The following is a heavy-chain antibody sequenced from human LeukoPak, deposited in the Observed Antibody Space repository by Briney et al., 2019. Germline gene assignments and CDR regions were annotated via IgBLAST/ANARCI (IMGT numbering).Heavy chain of an antibody. CDR1: GFRFSSYW. CDR3: ARDYYDSGGYYNLDAFDI. Sequence: GGSLRLSCAASGFRFSSYWMSWVRQTPGKGLEWVSYISSSGNTIYYADSVKGRFTISRDNARNSLYLQMNSLRAEDTAMYYCARDYYDSGGYYNLDAFDIWGQGTVVTVSS. D-gene: IGHD3-22*01. V-gene: IGHV3-48*04. CDR2: ISSSGNTI. J-gene: IGHJ3*02.